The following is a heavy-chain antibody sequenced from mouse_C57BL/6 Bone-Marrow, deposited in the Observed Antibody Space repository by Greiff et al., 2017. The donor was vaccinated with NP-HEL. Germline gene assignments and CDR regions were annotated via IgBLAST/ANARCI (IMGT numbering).Heavy chain of an antibody. J-gene: IGHJ4*01. D-gene: IGHD1-1*01. Sequence: EVQLVESGGGLVQPKGSLKLSCAASGFSFNTYAMNWVRQAPGKGLEWVARIRSKSNNYATYYADSVKDRFTISRDDSESMLYLQMNNLKTEDTAMYYCVRHRYYGSSYYYAMDYWGQGTSVTVSS. CDR2: IRSKSNNYAT. V-gene: IGHV10-1*01. CDR1: GFSFNTYA. CDR3: VRHRYYGSSYYYAMDY.